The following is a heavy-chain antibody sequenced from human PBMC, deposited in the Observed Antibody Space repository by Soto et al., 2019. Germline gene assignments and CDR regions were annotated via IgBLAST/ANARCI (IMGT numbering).Heavy chain of an antibody. CDR2: ISAYNGNT. D-gene: IGHD1-26*01. Sequence: ASVKVSCKASGYTFTSYGISWVRQAPGQGLEWMGWISAYNGNTNCAQKLQGRVTMTTDTSTSTAYMELRSLRSDDTAVYYCARGGADSGSYYSGAFDIWGQGTMVTVSS. J-gene: IGHJ3*02. CDR3: ARGGADSGSYYSGAFDI. CDR1: GYTFTSYG. V-gene: IGHV1-18*04.